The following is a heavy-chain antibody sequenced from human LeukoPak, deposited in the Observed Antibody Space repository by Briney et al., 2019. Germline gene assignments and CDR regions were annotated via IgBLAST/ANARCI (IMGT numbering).Heavy chain of an antibody. CDR3: ARRSRNGLDAFDI. CDR2: IDHNTGEI. D-gene: IGHD2-8*01. V-gene: IGHV1-2*02. CDR1: AYTFTGYY. J-gene: IGHJ3*02. Sequence: ASVKVSCKPSAYTFTGYYLHWVRQAPGQGPEWMGWIDHNTGEISTAQRLQGRVTMTSDRSISTAYMVLSRLTADDTALYYCARRSRNGLDAFDIWGQGTMVTVSS.